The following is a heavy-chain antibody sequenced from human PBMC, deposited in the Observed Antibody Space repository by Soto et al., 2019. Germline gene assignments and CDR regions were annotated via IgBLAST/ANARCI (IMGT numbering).Heavy chain of an antibody. D-gene: IGHD6-19*01. Sequence: EVQLVESGGGLVQPGGSLRLSCEASGFTFSSYWMSWIRQAPGKGLEWVANVNQDGSQSYLVDSMQGRFFMSRDNGKNSLFLQMNTLRAEDTAVYYCVRDGSGCWHFASGGQGTLVTVSS. CDR3: VRDGSGCWHFAS. J-gene: IGHJ4*02. CDR1: GFTFSSYW. CDR2: VNQDGSQS. V-gene: IGHV3-7*01.